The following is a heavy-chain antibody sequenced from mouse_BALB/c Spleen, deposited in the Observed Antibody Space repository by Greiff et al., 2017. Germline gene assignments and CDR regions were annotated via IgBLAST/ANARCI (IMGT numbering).Heavy chain of an antibody. V-gene: IGHV1S34*01. CDR1: GYSFTGYY. D-gene: IGHD2-4*01. J-gene: IGHJ2*01. CDR3: SRSGHYDYDLWEYYFDY. CDR2: ISCYNGAT. Sequence: LVKTGASVKISCKASGYSFTGYYMHWVKQSHGKSLEWIGYISCYNGATSYNQKFKGKATFTVDTSSSKAYMQFNSLTSEDSAVYYYSRSGHYDYDLWEYYFDYWGQGTTLTVSS.